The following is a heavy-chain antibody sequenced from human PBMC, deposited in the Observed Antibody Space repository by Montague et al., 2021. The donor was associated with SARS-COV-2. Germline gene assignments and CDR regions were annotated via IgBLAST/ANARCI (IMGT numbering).Heavy chain of an antibody. CDR3: WRSSGP. V-gene: IGHV3-21*06. CDR2: TNLACRLL. D-gene: IGHD3-22*01. CDR1: GFTFSDGV. Sequence: SLRLSCAASGFTFSDGVVELRRKTEEHTPELQSLTNLACRLLYDKNSGKGRFTVSRDNAKNSLYLQMSSLRPHDTGVYYCWRSSGPWGQGTLVTVSS. J-gene: IGHJ5*02.